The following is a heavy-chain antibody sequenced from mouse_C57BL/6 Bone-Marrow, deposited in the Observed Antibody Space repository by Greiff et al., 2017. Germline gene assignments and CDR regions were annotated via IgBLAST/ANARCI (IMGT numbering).Heavy chain of an antibody. D-gene: IGHD3-1*01. J-gene: IGHJ4*01. V-gene: IGHV1-53*01. CDR2: INPSNGGT. CDR1: GYTFTSYW. Sequence: QVQLQQSGTELVKPGASVKLSCKASGYTFTSYWMHWVKQRPGQGLEWIGNINPSNGGTNYNEKFKSKATLTVDKSSSTAYMQLSSLTSEDYAVYYCARPGGGLRNYAMDYWGQGTSVTVSS. CDR3: ARPGGGLRNYAMDY.